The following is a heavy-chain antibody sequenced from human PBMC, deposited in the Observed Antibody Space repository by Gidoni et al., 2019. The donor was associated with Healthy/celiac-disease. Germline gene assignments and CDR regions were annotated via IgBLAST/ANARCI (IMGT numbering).Heavy chain of an antibody. CDR2: IYYSGST. V-gene: IGHV4-59*08. CDR1: GGSISSYY. J-gene: IGHJ4*02. D-gene: IGHD3-10*01. Sequence: QVQLQESGPGLVKPSETLYLTCTVSGGSISSYYWSWIRQPPGKGLEWIGYIYYSGSTNYNPSLKSRVTISVDTSKNQFSLKLSSVTAADTAVYYCARRYYYGSGMYYFDYWGQGTLVTVSS. CDR3: ARRYYYGSGMYYFDY.